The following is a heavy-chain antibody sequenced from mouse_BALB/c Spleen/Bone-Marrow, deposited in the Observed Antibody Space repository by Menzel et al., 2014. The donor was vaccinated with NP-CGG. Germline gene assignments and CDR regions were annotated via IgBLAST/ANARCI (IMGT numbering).Heavy chain of an antibody. J-gene: IGHJ2*01. CDR1: GYTFTDYT. V-gene: IGHV1-4*01. CDR2: VNPRSGYA. CDR3: ARPKGFALDY. Sequence: QVQLQQSGAELASPGASVKMSCKASGYTFTDYTIQWEKQRPGQGLEWIGYVNPRSGYANYNQKFKDKATLTADKSPSTAFMQLSSLTSEDSAVYYCARPKGFALDYWGQGTALTVSS.